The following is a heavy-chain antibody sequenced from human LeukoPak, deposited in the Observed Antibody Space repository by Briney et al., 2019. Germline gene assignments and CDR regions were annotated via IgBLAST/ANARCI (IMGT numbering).Heavy chain of an antibody. Sequence: PGGSLRLSCAASGFTFSTYWMSWVRQAPGKGLEWVASINQDGSEKYYVDSMKGRFTISRDNAKNSLFLQMNSLRVEDTAVYYCAKDHYSSSYNWFDPWGQGTLVTVSS. CDR1: GFTFSTYW. V-gene: IGHV3-7*01. CDR3: AKDHYSSSYNWFDP. J-gene: IGHJ5*02. D-gene: IGHD6-6*01. CDR2: INQDGSEK.